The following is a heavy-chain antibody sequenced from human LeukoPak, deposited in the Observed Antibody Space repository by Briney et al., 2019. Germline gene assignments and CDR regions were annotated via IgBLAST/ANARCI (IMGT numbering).Heavy chain of an antibody. Sequence: GGSLRLSCAASGFTFRGYAMSWVRQAPGKGLEWFSGISGSGGSTYYADSLKGRFTISRDNSKNTLYLQMNSLRAEDTAVYYCAKVDLGLDYWGQGTLVTVSS. D-gene: IGHD3-10*01. J-gene: IGHJ4*02. CDR3: AKVDLGLDY. CDR2: ISGSGGST. CDR1: GFTFRGYA. V-gene: IGHV3-23*01.